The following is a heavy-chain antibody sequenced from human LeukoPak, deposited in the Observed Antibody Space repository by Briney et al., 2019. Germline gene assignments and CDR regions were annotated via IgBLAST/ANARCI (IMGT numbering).Heavy chain of an antibody. CDR2: IKHVGGEK. J-gene: IGHJ3*02. V-gene: IGHV3-7*01. D-gene: IGHD6-13*01. CDR3: ARGGGSNWYGYAFDT. CDR1: RFTFSNYW. Sequence: GGSLRLSCAASRFTFSNYWMSWVRQAPGKGLEWVANIKHVGGEKYYVDPVKGRFTISRDNAKNSLYLQMNSLRAEDTAVYYCARGGGSNWYGYAFDTWGQGTMVTVSS.